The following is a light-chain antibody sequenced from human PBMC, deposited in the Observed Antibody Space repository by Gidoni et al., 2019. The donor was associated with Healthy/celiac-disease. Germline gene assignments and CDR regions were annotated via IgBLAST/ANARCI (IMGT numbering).Light chain of an antibody. Sequence: DIQMTQSPSSLSASVFSRVTITCQASQDISNYLNWYQQKPGKAPKLLIYDASNLETGVPSRFSGSGAGTDFIFTISSLQPEDIATYYCQQYDNLFYSFGQGTKLEIK. J-gene: IGKJ2*03. CDR2: DAS. CDR3: QQYDNLFYS. CDR1: QDISNY. V-gene: IGKV1-33*01.